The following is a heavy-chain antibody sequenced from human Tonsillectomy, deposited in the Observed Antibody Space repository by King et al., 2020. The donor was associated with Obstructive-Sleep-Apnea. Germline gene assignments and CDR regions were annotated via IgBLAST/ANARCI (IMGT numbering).Heavy chain of an antibody. V-gene: IGHV4-31*03. CDR3: ARMIHYDSSGPFDP. Sequence: QLQESGPGLVKPSQTLSLTCTVSGGSISSGGYYWSWIRQHPGKGLEWIGYIYYSGSTYYNPSLKSRVTISVDTSKNQFSLKPISRTAADTAVYYCARMIHYDSSGPFDPWGQGTLVTVSS. CDR2: IYYSGST. J-gene: IGHJ5*02. CDR1: GGSISSGGYY. D-gene: IGHD3-22*01.